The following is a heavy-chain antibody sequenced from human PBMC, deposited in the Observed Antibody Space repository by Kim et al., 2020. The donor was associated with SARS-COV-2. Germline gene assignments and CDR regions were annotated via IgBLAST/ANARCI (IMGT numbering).Heavy chain of an antibody. CDR1: GFTFDDYA. CDR2: ISGDGGST. CDR3: AKDLWGGFRGNYYYYYGMDV. Sequence: GGSLRLSCAASGFTFDDYAMHWVRQAPGKGLEWVSLISGDGGSTYYADSVKGRFTISRDNSKNSLYLQMNSLRTEDTALYYCAKDLWGGFRGNYYYYYGMDVWGQGTTVTVSS. J-gene: IGHJ6*02. D-gene: IGHD2-21*01. V-gene: IGHV3-43*02.